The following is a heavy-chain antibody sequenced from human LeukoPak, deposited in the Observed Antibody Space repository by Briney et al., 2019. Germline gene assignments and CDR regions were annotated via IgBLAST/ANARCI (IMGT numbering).Heavy chain of an antibody. CDR3: AKDSRAHSY. V-gene: IGHV3-23*01. J-gene: IGHJ4*02. Sequence: GGSLRLSCAASRFTFSSYAMNWVRQAPGKGLEWVSAISGSGGSTYYADSVKGRFTISRDNSKNTPYLQMNSLRAEDTAVYYCAKDSRAHSYWGQGTLVTVSS. CDR2: ISGSGGST. CDR1: RFTFSSYA.